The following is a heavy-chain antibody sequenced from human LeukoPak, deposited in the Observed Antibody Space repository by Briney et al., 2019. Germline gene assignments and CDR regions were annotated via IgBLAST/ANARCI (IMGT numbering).Heavy chain of an antibody. V-gene: IGHV3-30*02. D-gene: IGHD4-17*01. CDR1: GFTFSSYG. J-gene: IGHJ4*02. CDR2: IRYDGSNK. CDR3: AKDALTVTTPYYFDY. Sequence: GGSLRLSCAASGFTFSSYGMHWVRQAPGKGLEWVAFIRYDGSNKYYADSVKGRFTISRDNSKNTLYLQMNSLRAEDTAVYYCAKDALTVTTPYYFDYWGQGTLVTVSS.